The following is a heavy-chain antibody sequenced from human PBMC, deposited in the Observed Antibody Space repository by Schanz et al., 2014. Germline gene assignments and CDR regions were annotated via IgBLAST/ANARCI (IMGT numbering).Heavy chain of an antibody. CDR3: VKDLQRELLRDDHYYGMDV. CDR2: VCYDGSKK. V-gene: IGHV3-33*06. D-gene: IGHD1-26*01. Sequence: LVESGGGVVQLGRSLRLSCAASGFTFSSYGMHWVRQVPGKGLEWVAVVCYDGSKKYYADSVKGRFTTSRDNSKNTMYLQMNSLRAEDTAVYYCVKDLQRELLRDDHYYGMDVWGQGTTVTVSS. CDR1: GFTFSSYG. J-gene: IGHJ6*02.